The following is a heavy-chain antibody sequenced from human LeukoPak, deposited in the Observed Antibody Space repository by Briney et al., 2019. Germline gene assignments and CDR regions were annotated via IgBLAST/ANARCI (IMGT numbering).Heavy chain of an antibody. CDR1: GFTFSSYW. Sequence: GGSLRLSCAASGFTFSSYWMSWVRQAPGKGLVWVANIKQDGSEKQYVDSVKGRFAISRDNAENSLYLQMNSLKAEDTAVYYCGRFTRSGDSVYWGQGTLVTVSS. CDR2: IKQDGSEK. J-gene: IGHJ4*02. V-gene: IGHV3-7*04. D-gene: IGHD7-27*01. CDR3: GRFTRSGDSVY.